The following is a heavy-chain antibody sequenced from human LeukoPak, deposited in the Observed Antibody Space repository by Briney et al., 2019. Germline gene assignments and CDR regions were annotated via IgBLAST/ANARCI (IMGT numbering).Heavy chain of an antibody. CDR3: ARELDYYDSSGYSTFDY. J-gene: IGHJ4*02. Sequence: SETLCLTCTVSGGSISSGTYYWTWIRQPAGKGLEWIGRIYTSGTPNYNPSLKSRVTISMDTSKNQFSLRLSSVTAADTAVYYCARELDYYDSSGYSTFDYWGQGTLVTVSS. CDR2: IYTSGTP. CDR1: GGSISSGTYY. V-gene: IGHV4-61*02. D-gene: IGHD3-22*01.